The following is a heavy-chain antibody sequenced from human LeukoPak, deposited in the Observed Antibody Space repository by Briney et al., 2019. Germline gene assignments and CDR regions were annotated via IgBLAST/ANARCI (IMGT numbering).Heavy chain of an antibody. CDR2: INHSGNT. J-gene: IGHJ4*02. CDR3: ARGLRPDY. CDR1: VGSFCGYY. V-gene: IGHV4-34*01. Sequence: PSETLSLTCAVYVGSFCGYYWTWIRHPPWKGLEWIGEINHSGNTNYNPSLKSRVAISVDTSKNQFSLKLSSVTAADTAVYYCARGLRPDYWGQGTLVTVSS.